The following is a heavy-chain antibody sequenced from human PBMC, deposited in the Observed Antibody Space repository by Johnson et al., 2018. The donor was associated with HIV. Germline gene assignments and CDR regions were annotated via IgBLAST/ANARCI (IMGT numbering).Heavy chain of an antibody. CDR1: GFTFDNYW. CDR3: ARDGIYSSHLDALDI. D-gene: IGHD6-13*01. V-gene: IGHV3-7*05. J-gene: IGHJ3*02. CDR2: IKEDGSED. Sequence: MQLVESGGGLVQPGGSLRLSCTASGFTFDNYWMSWVRQAPGKGLQWLANIKEDGSEDYYADSLKGRFTISRDNAQRSLYLQMDNLRTEDWAVYYCARDGIYSSHLDALDIGGQGTMVTVSS.